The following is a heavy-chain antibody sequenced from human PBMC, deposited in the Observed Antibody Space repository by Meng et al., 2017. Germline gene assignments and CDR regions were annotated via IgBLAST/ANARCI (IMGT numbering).Heavy chain of an antibody. CDR2: ISYDGSNK. V-gene: IGHV3-30*04. CDR1: GFTFSSYA. J-gene: IGHJ4*02. Sequence: GESLKISCAASGFTFSSYAMHWVRQDPGKGLEWVAVISYDGSNKYYADSVKGRFTISRDNSKNTLYLQMSSLRAEDTAGYYCARDSYSRGWTFDYWGQGTLVTVSS. CDR3: ARDSYSRGWTFDY. D-gene: IGHD6-19*01.